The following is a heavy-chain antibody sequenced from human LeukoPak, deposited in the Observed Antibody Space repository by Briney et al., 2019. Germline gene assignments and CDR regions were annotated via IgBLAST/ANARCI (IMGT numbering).Heavy chain of an antibody. J-gene: IGHJ6*04. D-gene: IGHD2-2*01. CDR3: ARAIRPTYCSSTSAGGMDV. CDR2: ISYDGSNK. V-gene: IGHV3-30*14. Sequence: GGSLRLSCAASGFTFSSYAMHWVRQAPGKGLEWVAVISYDGSNKYYADSVKGRFTISRDNSKNTLYLQMNSLRAEDTAVYYCARAIRPTYCSSTSAGGMDVWGKGTTVTVSS. CDR1: GFTFSSYA.